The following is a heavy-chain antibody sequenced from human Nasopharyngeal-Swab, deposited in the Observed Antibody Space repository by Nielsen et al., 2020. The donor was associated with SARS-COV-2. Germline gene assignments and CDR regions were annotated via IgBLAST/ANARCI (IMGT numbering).Heavy chain of an antibody. V-gene: IGHV4-39*01. CDR1: GGSISSSSYY. D-gene: IGHD6-19*01. Sequence: SETLSLTCTVSGGSISSSSYYWGWIRQPPGKGLGWIWSIYYSGSTYYNPSLKSRVTISVDTSKNQFSLKLSSVTAADTAVYYCARSQGWYSYYYYGMDVWGQGTTVTVSS. J-gene: IGHJ6*02. CDR2: IYYSGST. CDR3: ARSQGWYSYYYYGMDV.